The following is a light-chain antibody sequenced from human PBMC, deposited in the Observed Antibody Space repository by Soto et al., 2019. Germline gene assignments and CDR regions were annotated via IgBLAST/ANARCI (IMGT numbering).Light chain of an antibody. CDR2: GNS. J-gene: IGLJ1*01. CDR1: SSNIGAGYD. Sequence: QSVLTQPPSVSGAPGQMVTISCTGSSSNIGAGYDVHWYQQLPGTAPKLLIYGNSNRPSGVPDRFSGSKSGTSASLAITGLQAEDEADYYCQSYDGSLSGLYVFGTGTKVTVL. CDR3: QSYDGSLSGLYV. V-gene: IGLV1-40*01.